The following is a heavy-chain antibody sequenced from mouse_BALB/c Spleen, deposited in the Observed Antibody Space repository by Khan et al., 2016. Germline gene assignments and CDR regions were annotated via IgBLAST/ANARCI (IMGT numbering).Heavy chain of an antibody. CDR1: GFDFSRYW. J-gene: IGHJ2*01. CDR3: AKLGYYGYFDY. D-gene: IGHD1-1*01. V-gene: IGHV4-1*02. CDR2: INPDSSTI. Sequence: EVQLVESGGGLVQPGGSLKLSCAASGFDFSRYWMSWVRQAPGKGLEWIGEINPDSSTINYTPSLKDKFIISRDNAKHTLYLQMSKVRSEGTALYYCAKLGYYGYFDYWGQGTTLTVSS.